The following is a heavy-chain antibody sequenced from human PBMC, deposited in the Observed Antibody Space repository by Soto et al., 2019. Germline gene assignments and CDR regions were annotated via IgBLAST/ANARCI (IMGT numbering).Heavy chain of an antibody. J-gene: IGHJ4*02. D-gene: IGHD6-13*01. CDR2: IVPIYRTA. CDR1: GGTFSSYR. Sequence: GASVKVSCKASGGTFSSYRINWVRQAPGQGLEWVGGIVPIYRTADYAQKFRGRVTITADESARTAYLEVRSLKSQDTAVYYCARDSGAKLSSSWGQGTRVTVSS. CDR3: ARDSGAKLSSS. V-gene: IGHV1-69*13.